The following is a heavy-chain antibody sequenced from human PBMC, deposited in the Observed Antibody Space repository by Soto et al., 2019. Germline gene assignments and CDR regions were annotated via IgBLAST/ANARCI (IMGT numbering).Heavy chain of an antibody. CDR3: ARGPVKNNIVVVPTPPYYYYGMDV. D-gene: IGHD2-2*01. J-gene: IGHJ6*02. CDR1: GGTFSSYA. V-gene: IGHV1-69*06. CDR2: IIPIFGTA. Sequence: ASVKVSCKASGGTFSSYAISWVRQAPGQGLEWMGGIIPIFGTANYAQKFQGRVTITADKSTSTAYMELSSLRSEDTAVYYCARGPVKNNIVVVPTPPYYYYGMDVWGQGTTVTVSS.